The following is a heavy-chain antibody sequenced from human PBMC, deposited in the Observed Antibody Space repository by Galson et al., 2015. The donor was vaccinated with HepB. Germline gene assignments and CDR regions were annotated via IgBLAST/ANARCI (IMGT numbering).Heavy chain of an antibody. D-gene: IGHD2-15*01. CDR2: ISWNSGSI. CDR1: GFTFDDYA. CDR3: AKDLGATLSAHFDY. Sequence: SLRLSCAASGFTFDDYAMHWVRQAPGKGLEWVSGISWNSGSIGYADSVKGRFTISRDNAKNSLYLQMNSLRAEDTALYYCAKDLGATLSAHFDYWGQGTLVTVSS. V-gene: IGHV3-9*01. J-gene: IGHJ4*02.